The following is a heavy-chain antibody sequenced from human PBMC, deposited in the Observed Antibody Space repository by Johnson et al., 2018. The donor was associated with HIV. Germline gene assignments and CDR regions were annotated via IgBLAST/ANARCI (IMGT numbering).Heavy chain of an antibody. V-gene: IGHV3-30*04. Sequence: VHLVESGGGVVQPGRSLRLSCAASGFTFSNYAMHWVRQAPGKGLEWLSVISYDGSYKYYADSVKGRFTISRDNSKNTLYLQMNSLRAEDTAVYYCVKGVVGAEDVFDIWGQGTMVTVSS. CDR3: VKGVVGAEDVFDI. CDR2: ISYDGSYK. CDR1: GFTFSNYA. D-gene: IGHD1-26*01. J-gene: IGHJ3*02.